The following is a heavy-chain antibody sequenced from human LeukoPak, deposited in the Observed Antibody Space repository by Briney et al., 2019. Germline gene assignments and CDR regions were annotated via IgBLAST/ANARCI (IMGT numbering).Heavy chain of an antibody. CDR1: GGTTDDYG. CDR3: VKDLSSIWYSFDY. Sequence: PGGSLRLSCAASGGTTDDYGMSWVRQAPGKGLEWVSGINWDGTNTYYAESVKGRFTISRDSAEKSLYLQMNSLRDDDTAFYYCVKDLSSIWYSFDYWGQGTLVTVSS. D-gene: IGHD6-13*01. V-gene: IGHV3-20*04. CDR2: INWDGTNT. J-gene: IGHJ4*02.